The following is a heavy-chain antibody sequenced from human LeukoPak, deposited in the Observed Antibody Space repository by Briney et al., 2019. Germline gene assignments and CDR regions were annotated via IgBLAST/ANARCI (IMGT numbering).Heavy chain of an antibody. CDR3: TRFRHVAVAGTPHFDY. V-gene: IGHV1-2*02. J-gene: IGHJ4*02. CDR2: INPNSGGT. D-gene: IGHD6-19*01. Sequence: ASVKVSCKASGYTFNYYHIHWVRQAPGQGLKWMGWINPNSGGTNYAEKFHGRLTTTRDTSISTAFMELSGLRSDDTAVYYCTRFRHVAVAGTPHFDYWGQGALVTVSS. CDR1: GYTFNYYH.